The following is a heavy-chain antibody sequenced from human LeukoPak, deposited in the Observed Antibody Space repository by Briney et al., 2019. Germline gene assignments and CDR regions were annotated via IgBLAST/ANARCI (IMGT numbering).Heavy chain of an antibody. CDR3: ARVIKNYYYGMDV. V-gene: IGHV4-59*01. D-gene: IGHD3-16*02. CDR2: IYYSGST. J-gene: IGHJ6*02. CDR1: GGSISSYY. Sequence: SETLSLTCTVSGGSISSYYWSWIRQPPGKGLEWIGYIYYSGSTNYNPSLKSRVTISVDTSKNQFSLQLSSVTAADTAVYYCARVIKNYYYGMDVWGQGTTVTVSS.